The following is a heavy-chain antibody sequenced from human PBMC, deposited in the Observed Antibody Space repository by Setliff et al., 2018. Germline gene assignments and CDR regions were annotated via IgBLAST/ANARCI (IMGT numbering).Heavy chain of an antibody. D-gene: IGHD6-19*01. Sequence: GASVKVSCKASGGPLNSYSFSWVRQAPGQGLEWMGRIIPVLDITRYSQKFQGRVTITADKSTSTAYMELSSLRSEDTAVYYCARPSYSSGWYGNFDYWGQGTLVTVSS. CDR3: ARPSYSSGWYGNFDY. CDR1: GGPLNSYS. V-gene: IGHV1-69*02. J-gene: IGHJ4*02. CDR2: IIPVLDIT.